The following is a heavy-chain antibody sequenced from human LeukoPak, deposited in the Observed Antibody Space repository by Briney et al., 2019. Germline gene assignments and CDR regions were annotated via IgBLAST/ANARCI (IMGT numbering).Heavy chain of an antibody. CDR1: GYSISSGYY. CDR3: ARSSPANYYDSSGLDY. CDR2: IYHSGST. V-gene: IGHV4-38-2*02. D-gene: IGHD3-22*01. J-gene: IGHJ4*02. Sequence: SETLSLTCTVSGYSISSGYYWGWIRQPPGKGLEWIGSIYHSGSTYYNPSLKSRVTISVDTSKNQFSLKLSSVTAADTAVYYCARSSPANYYDSSGLDYWGQGTLVTVSS.